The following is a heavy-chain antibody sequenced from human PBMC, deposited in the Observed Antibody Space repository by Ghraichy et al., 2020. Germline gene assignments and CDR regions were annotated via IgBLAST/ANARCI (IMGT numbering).Heavy chain of an antibody. V-gene: IGHV4-34*01. CDR1: GGSFSGYY. J-gene: IGHJ4*02. D-gene: IGHD5-18*01. CDR3: ARTHTAMVVEGEPGFDY. CDR2: INHSGST. Sequence: SETLSLTCAVYGGSFSGYYWSWIRQPPGKGLEWIGEINHSGSTNYNPSLKSRVTISVDTSKNQFSLKLSSVTAADTAVYYCARTHTAMVVEGEPGFDYWGQGTLVTVSS.